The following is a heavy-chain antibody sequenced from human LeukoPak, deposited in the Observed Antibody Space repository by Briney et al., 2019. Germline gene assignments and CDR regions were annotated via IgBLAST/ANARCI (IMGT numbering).Heavy chain of an antibody. CDR3: ASGATMVRGPQGY. V-gene: IGHV3-21*01. J-gene: IGHJ4*02. CDR1: GFTFISYS. D-gene: IGHD3-10*01. Sequence: AGGSLRLSCAASGFTFISYSMNWVRQAPGKGLEWVSSISSSSSYIYYADSVKGRFTISRDNAKNSLYLQMNSLRAEDTAVYYCASGATMVRGPQGYWGQGTLVTVSS. CDR2: ISSSSSYI.